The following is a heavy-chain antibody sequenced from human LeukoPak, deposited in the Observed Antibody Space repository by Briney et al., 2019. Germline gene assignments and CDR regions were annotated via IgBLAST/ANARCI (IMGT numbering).Heavy chain of an antibody. CDR2: ISSSSSYI. D-gene: IGHD1-1*01. CDR1: GFTFSSYS. Sequence: GGSLRLSCAASGFTFSSYSMNWVRQAPGKGPEWVSSISSSSSYIYYADSVKGRFTISRDNAKNSLYLQMNSLRAEDTAVYYCARDETVPGYPTGYWGQGTLVTVSS. J-gene: IGHJ4*02. CDR3: ARDETVPGYPTGY. V-gene: IGHV3-21*01.